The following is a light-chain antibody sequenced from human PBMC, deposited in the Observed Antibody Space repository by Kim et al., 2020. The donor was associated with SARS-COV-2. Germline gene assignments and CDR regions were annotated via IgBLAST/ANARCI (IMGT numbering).Light chain of an antibody. Sequence: SPGERATLSCRASQGVSRSYFAWYQQKPGQAPRLLIYGASSRATGIPDRCSGSGSGTDFTLTISRLEPEDFAVYYCQQYGSSPLTFGGGTKVDIK. CDR3: QQYGSSPLT. CDR1: QGVSRSY. CDR2: GAS. J-gene: IGKJ4*01. V-gene: IGKV3-20*01.